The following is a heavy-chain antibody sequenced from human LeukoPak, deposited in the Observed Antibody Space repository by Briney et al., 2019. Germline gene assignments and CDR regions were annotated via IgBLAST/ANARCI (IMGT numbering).Heavy chain of an antibody. V-gene: IGHV4-59*08. Sequence: SQTLSLTCPVSGGSITTQYWTWIRPPPGRGLEWIAYMSSSGTTNSRPSLKSRVTISAHTSQSQFYVKLCSVTAADTAVYYCARQGGSYTCDFWARGTVLSVPS. CDR1: GGSITTQY. J-gene: IGHJ1*01. CDR2: MSSSGTT. D-gene: IGHD1-26*01. CDR3: ARQGGSYTCDF.